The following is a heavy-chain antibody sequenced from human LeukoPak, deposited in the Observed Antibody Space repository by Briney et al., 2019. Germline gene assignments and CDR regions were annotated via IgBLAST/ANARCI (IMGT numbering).Heavy chain of an antibody. CDR1: GFTFDDYA. D-gene: IGHD5-12*01. J-gene: IGHJ4*02. CDR2: INWNSDSI. CDR3: AINGGGDSGYGNFDY. Sequence: GGSLRLSCAVSGFTFDDYAMHWVRQVPGRGLEWVSGINWNSDSIGYADSVKGRFTTSRGNAKNSLYLQMDSLRAEDTAFYYCAINGGGDSGYGNFDYWGQGTLVTVSS. V-gene: IGHV3-9*01.